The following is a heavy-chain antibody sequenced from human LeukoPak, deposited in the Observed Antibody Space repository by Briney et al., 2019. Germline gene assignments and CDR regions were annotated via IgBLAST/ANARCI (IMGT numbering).Heavy chain of an antibody. Sequence: PSETLSLTCTVSGGSISSSSYYWGWIRQPPGKGLEWIGSIYYSGSTYYNPSLKSRVTISVDTSKNQFSLKLSSVTAADTAVYYCARVGQFGIAAYYDSSGYYFQHWGQGTLVTVSS. CDR2: IYYSGST. CDR1: GGSISSSSYY. J-gene: IGHJ1*01. V-gene: IGHV4-39*07. CDR3: ARVGQFGIAAYYDSSGYYFQH. D-gene: IGHD3-22*01.